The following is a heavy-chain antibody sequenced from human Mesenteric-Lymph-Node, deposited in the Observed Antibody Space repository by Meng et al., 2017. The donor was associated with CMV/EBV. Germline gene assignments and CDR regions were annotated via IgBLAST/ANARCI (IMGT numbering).Heavy chain of an antibody. V-gene: IGHV3-11*04. D-gene: IGHD3-22*01. CDR2: ISNSGSTR. CDR1: GFTYPNAW. J-gene: IGHJ4*02. CDR3: ARGGGLGYYYDSSGYFY. Sequence: GGSLRLSCAASGFTYPNAWMSWVRQAPGKGLEWVSYISNSGSTRYYADSVKGRFTISRDDAKNSLYLQMNSLRAEDTAVYYCARGGGLGYYYDSSGYFYWGQGTLVTVSS.